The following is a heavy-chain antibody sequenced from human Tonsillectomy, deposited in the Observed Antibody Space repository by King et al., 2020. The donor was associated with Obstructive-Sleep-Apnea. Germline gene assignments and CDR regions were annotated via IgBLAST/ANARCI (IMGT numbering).Heavy chain of an antibody. Sequence: VQLVESGGVLVQPGGSLRLSCAASGFTFDDYAMHWVRQAPGRGLEWVSGISWNSGNIGYADSVKGRFTISRDNARNSLYLEMNSLRAEDTALYYCAKDVVGQLLSIRRFDPWGQGTLVTVSS. V-gene: IGHV3-9*01. CDR2: ISWNSGNI. CDR3: AKDVVGQLLSIRRFDP. CDR1: GFTFDDYA. D-gene: IGHD2-21*02. J-gene: IGHJ5*02.